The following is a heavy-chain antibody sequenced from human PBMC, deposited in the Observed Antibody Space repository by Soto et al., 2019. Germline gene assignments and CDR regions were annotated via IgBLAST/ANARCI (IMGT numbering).Heavy chain of an antibody. J-gene: IGHJ6*02. CDR1: GGSFSGYY. D-gene: IGHD3-10*01. CDR3: ARERGVMVRGVITPYYYYYGMDV. V-gene: IGHV4-34*01. CDR2: INHSGST. Sequence: TSETLSLTCAVYGGSFSGYYWSWIRQPPGKGLEWIGEINHSGSTNYNPSLKSRVTISVDTSKNQFSLKLSSVTAADTAVYYCARERGVMVRGVITPYYYYYGMDVWGQGTTVTVSS.